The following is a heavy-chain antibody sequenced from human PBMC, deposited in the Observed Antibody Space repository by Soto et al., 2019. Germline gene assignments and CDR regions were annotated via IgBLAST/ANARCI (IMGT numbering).Heavy chain of an antibody. CDR3: ARALDFWSGYYYGMDV. D-gene: IGHD3-3*01. CDR2: IIPIFGTA. J-gene: IGHJ6*02. V-gene: IGHV1-69*13. CDR1: GGTFSSYA. Sequence: AASVKVSCKASGGTFSSYAISWVRQAPGQGLEWMGGIIPIFGTANYAQKFQGRVTITADESTSTAYMELSSLRSEDTAVYYCARALDFWSGYYYGMDVWGQGTTVTVSS.